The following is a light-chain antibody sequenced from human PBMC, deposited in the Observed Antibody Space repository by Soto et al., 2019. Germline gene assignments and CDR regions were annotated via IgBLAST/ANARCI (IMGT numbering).Light chain of an antibody. CDR1: SNDVGDYNY. CDR3: SSYTSYVV. J-gene: IGLJ2*01. CDR2: EVT. Sequence: QSALTQPASVSGSPGQSITISCTGTSNDVGDYNYVSWYQQHPGKAPKLMIYEVTNRPSGVSNRFSGSKSGNTASLTISGLQAEDEADYYCSSYTSYVVFGGGTKLTVL. V-gene: IGLV2-14*01.